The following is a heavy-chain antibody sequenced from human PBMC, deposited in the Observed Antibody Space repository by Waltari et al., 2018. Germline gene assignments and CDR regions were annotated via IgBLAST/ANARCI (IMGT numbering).Heavy chain of an antibody. J-gene: IGHJ4*02. CDR2: ISGSGGAT. Sequence: EVQLLESGGGLVQPGGSLRVSCAASGFTFSSYAMSWVRQTPGKGLELVSAISGSGGATYYADSVKGRFTISRDNSKNTLYLQMNSLRAEDTAVYYCAKDGIVGAATRSWGQGTLVTVSS. V-gene: IGHV3-23*01. CDR1: GFTFSSYA. CDR3: AKDGIVGAATRS. D-gene: IGHD1-26*01.